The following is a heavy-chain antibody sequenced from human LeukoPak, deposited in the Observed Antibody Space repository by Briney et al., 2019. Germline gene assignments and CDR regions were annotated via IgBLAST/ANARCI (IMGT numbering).Heavy chain of an antibody. CDR3: AKADGSGTYPSFDY. D-gene: IGHD3-10*01. CDR1: GFTFSSYA. Sequence: PGGSLRLSCAASGFTFSSYAMNWVRQAPGKGLEWVSTISGSGGSTYYADSVKGRFTISRDNSKNTMYLQMNSLRAEDTAVYYCAKADGSGTYPSFDYWGQGTLVTVSS. J-gene: IGHJ4*02. V-gene: IGHV3-23*01. CDR2: ISGSGGST.